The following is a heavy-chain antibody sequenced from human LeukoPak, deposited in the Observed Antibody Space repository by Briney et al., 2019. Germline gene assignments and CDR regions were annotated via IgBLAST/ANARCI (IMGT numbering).Heavy chain of an antibody. D-gene: IGHD3-10*01. CDR2: IFPGGSET. J-gene: IGHJ6*03. Sequence: GESLKISCEGFGYTFRRFWIGWVRHKPGKGLEWMGVIFPGGSETRYSPSLQGQVTISVDKSINPAYLQWSALKASDTAMYYCARHRIASLQPFSGHYYYMDVWGKGTMVTVSS. CDR3: ARHRIASLQPFSGHYYYMDV. V-gene: IGHV5-51*01. CDR1: GYTFRRFW.